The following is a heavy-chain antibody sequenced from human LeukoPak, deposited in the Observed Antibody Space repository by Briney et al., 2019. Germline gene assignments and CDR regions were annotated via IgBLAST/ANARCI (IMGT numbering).Heavy chain of an antibody. J-gene: IGHJ5*02. Sequence: SETLSLTCTVSGGSISSGDYYWSWIRQPPGKGLEWIGYIYYSGSTYYNPSLKSRVTISVDTSKNQFSLKLSSVTAADTAVYYCARLGYYYDSSGYRLFWFDPWGQGTLVTVSS. CDR3: ARLGYYYDSSGYRLFWFDP. D-gene: IGHD3-22*01. CDR1: GGSISSGDYY. V-gene: IGHV4-30-4*01. CDR2: IYYSGST.